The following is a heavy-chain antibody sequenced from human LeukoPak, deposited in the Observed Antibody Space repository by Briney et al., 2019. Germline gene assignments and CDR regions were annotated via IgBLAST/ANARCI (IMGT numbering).Heavy chain of an antibody. CDR3: ARDLLELPAGDYYYGMDV. J-gene: IGHJ6*02. CDR2: IYYSGST. Sequence: SSETLSLTCTVSGGSISSGGYYWSWIRQQPGKGLEWIGYIYYSGSTYYNPSLKSRVTISVDTSKNQFSLKLSSVTAADTAVYYCARDLLELPAGDYYYGMDVWGQGTTVTVSS. D-gene: IGHD3-10*01. V-gene: IGHV4-31*03. CDR1: GGSISSGGYY.